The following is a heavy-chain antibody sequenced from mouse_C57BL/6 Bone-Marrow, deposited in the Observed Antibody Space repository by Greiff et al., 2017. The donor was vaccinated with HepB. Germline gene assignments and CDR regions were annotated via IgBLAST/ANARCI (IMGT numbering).Heavy chain of an antibody. J-gene: IGHJ2*01. CDR2: INPNNGGT. CDR1: GYTFTDYN. CDR3: ARITTVALDY. D-gene: IGHD1-1*01. V-gene: IGHV1-22*01. Sequence: EVQLQQSGPELVKPGASVKMSCKASGYTFTDYNMHWVKQSHGKSLEWIGYINPNNGGTSYNQKFKGKATLTVNKSSITAYMELRSLTSEYSAVYYCARITTVALDYWGQGTTLTVSS.